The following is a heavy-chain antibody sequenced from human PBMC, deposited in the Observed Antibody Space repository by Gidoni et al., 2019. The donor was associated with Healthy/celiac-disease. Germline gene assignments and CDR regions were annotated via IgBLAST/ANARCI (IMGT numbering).Heavy chain of an antibody. CDR2: INAGNGNT. D-gene: IGHD1-26*01. J-gene: IGHJ5*02. CDR3: ARDKYAVGATQRPNWFDP. V-gene: IGHV1-3*01. CDR1: GYTFTSYA. Sequence: QVQLVQSGAEVKKPGASVQVSCKASGYTFTSYAMHWVRQAPGQRLEWMGWINAGNGNTKYSQKFQGRVTITRDTSASTAYMELSSLRSEDTAVYYCARDKYAVGATQRPNWFDPWGQGTLVTVSS.